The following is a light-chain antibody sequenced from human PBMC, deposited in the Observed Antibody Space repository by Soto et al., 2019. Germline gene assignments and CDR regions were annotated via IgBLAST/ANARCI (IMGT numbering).Light chain of an antibody. V-gene: IGKV1-8*01. CDR1: QGISSY. J-gene: IGKJ2*01. Sequence: AIRMTQSPSSFSASTGDRVTITCRASQGISSYLAWYQQKPGKAPKLLIYAASTLQSGVPSRFSGSGSGTDFTLTISCLQSEDFATYYCQQIHSTSSYTFGQGTRVDIK. CDR3: QQIHSTSSYT. CDR2: AAS.